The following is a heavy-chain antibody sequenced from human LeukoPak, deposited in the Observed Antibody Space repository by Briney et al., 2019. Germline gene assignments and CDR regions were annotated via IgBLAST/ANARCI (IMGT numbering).Heavy chain of an antibody. Sequence: SETLSLTCTVSGGSISSYYWSWIRQPPGKGLEWIGYIYYSGSTNYNPSLKSRVTISVDTSKNQFSLKLSSVTAADTAVYYCARMRPHYYGSGSPLGPWGQGTLVTVSS. CDR2: IYYSGST. V-gene: IGHV4-59*01. CDR3: ARMRPHYYGSGSPLGP. J-gene: IGHJ5*02. D-gene: IGHD3-10*01. CDR1: GGSISSYY.